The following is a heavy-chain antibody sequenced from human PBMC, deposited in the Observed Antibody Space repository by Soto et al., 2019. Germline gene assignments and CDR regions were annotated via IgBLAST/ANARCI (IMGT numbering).Heavy chain of an antibody. D-gene: IGHD3-16*02. CDR1: GFTLSSYS. Sequence: GGSLRLSCAASGFTLSSYSMNWVRQAPGKGLEWVSYINSSSTTIYYADSVKGRFTISRDNAKNSLYLQMNSLRAEDTAVYYCARVLDRVWFDPWGQGTLVTVSS. J-gene: IGHJ5*02. CDR3: ARVLDRVWFDP. V-gene: IGHV3-48*04. CDR2: INSSSTTI.